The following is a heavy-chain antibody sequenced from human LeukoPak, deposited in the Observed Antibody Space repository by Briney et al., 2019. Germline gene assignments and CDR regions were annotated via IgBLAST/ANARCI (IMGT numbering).Heavy chain of an antibody. V-gene: IGHV3-7*01. D-gene: IGHD2-2*01. J-gene: IGHJ4*02. CDR1: GFTFGDTW. Sequence: GGSLRLSCAASGFTFGDTWMNWVRQVPGQGLEWVANIKKDGIEKYYVESVKGRFTISRDNAKNSLYLQMNSLRAEDTAVYYCARGRYSSRSGGYYFDIWGQGTLVTVSS. CDR2: IKKDGIEK. CDR3: ARGRYSSRSGGYYFDI.